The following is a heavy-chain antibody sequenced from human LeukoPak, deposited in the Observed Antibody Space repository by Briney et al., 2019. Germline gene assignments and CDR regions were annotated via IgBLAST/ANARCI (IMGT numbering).Heavy chain of an antibody. Sequence: ASVKVSCKASGYTFTDYYMHWVRQAPGQGLEWMGWINPNSGGTNYAQNFQGRVTLTRNTSISTAYMELSSLRSEDTAVYYCASRYSFPWGQGTLVTVSS. CDR1: GYTFTDYY. V-gene: IGHV1-2*02. CDR2: INPNSGGT. D-gene: IGHD1-26*01. CDR3: ASRYSFP. J-gene: IGHJ5*02.